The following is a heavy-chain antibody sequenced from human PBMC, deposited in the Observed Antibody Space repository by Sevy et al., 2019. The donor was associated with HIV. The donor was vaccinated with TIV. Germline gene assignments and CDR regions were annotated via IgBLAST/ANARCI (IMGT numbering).Heavy chain of an antibody. J-gene: IGHJ6*02. Sequence: SETLSLTCTVSGGSISSYYWSWIRQPPGKGLEWIGYIYYSGSTNYNPSLKSRVTISVDTSKNQFSLKLGSVTAADTAVYYCARAQGIAAAGTGTGYYYYGMDVWGQGTTVTVSS. CDR3: ARAQGIAAAGTGTGYYYYGMDV. CDR1: GGSISSYY. D-gene: IGHD6-13*01. CDR2: IYYSGST. V-gene: IGHV4-59*01.